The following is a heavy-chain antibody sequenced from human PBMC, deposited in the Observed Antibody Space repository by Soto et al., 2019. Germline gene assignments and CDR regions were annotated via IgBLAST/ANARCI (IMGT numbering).Heavy chain of an antibody. CDR3: ASALLDYGDYYFDY. CDR1: GGSISSYY. V-gene: IGHV4-4*07. J-gene: IGHJ4*02. Sequence: TPETLSLTCTVSGGSISSYYWSWIRQPSGKGLEWIGRIYISGSTNYNPSLESRVTMSVDTSKNQFSLKLSSVTAADTAVYYCASALLDYGDYYFDYWGQGTLVTVSS. CDR2: IYISGST. D-gene: IGHD4-17*01.